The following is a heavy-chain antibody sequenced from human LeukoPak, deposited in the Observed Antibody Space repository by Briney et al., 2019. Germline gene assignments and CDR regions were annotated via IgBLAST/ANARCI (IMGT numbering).Heavy chain of an antibody. CDR3: ARGGRYYDILTGYYTGIDY. D-gene: IGHD3-9*01. CDR2: SNK. Sequence: SNKYYAASVTRRFTISRDHSKNTLYLQMNSLRSDDTAVYYCARGGRYYDILTGYYTGIDYWGQGTLVTVSS. V-gene: IGHV3-30*01. J-gene: IGHJ4*02.